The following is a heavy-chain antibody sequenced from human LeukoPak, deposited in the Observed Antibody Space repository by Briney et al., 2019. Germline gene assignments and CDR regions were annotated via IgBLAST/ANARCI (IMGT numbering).Heavy chain of an antibody. D-gene: IGHD6-6*01. CDR1: GFTFSDYY. J-gene: IGHJ6*03. V-gene: IGHV3-11*01. CDR3: ARRGSSVNGYYYYYYIDV. CDR2: ISSSGSTI. Sequence: GGSLRLSCAASGFTFSDYYMSWIRQAPGKGLEWVSYISSSGSTIYYADSVKGRFTISRDNAKNSLYLQMNSLRAEDTAGYYCARRGSSVNGYYYYYYIDVSGKGTTVTVSS.